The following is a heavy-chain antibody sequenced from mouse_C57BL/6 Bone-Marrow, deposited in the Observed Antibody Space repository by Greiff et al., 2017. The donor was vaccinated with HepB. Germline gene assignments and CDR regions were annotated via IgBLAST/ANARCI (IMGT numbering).Heavy chain of an antibody. CDR1: GFTFSDYG. CDR3: AKDEGYYGGNAMDY. D-gene: IGHD1-1*01. Sequence: EVQLVESGGGLVQPGGSLKLSCAASGFTFSDYGMAWVRQAPRKGPEWVAFISNLAYSIYYADTVTGRFTISRENAKNTLYLEMSSLRSEDTAMYYCAKDEGYYGGNAMDYWGQGTSVTVSS. J-gene: IGHJ4*01. CDR2: ISNLAYSI. V-gene: IGHV5-15*01.